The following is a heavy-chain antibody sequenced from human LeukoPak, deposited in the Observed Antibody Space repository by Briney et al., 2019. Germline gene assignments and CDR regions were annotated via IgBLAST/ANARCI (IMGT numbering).Heavy chain of an antibody. CDR1: GGSISSYY. CDR2: IYYSGST. J-gene: IGHJ4*02. D-gene: IGHD5-24*01. CDR3: ARVSDGYNYGY. Sequence: SETLSLTCTVSGGSISSYYWSWIRQPPGKGLEWIGYIYYSGSTNYNPSLKSRVTISVDTSKNQFSLKLSSVTAADTAVYYCARVSDGYNYGYWGQGTLVTVSS. V-gene: IGHV4-59*12.